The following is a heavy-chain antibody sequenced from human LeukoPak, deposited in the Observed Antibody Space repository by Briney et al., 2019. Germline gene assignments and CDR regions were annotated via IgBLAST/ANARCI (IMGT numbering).Heavy chain of an antibody. CDR3: ARNRGWLQFDY. D-gene: IGHD5-12*01. Sequence: GGSLRLSCAASGFTLDDYAMHWVRQAPGKGLEWVSGISWNSGSIGYADSVKGRFTISRDNAKTSLYLQMDSLRAEDTAVYYCARNRGWLQFDYWGQGTLVTVSS. CDR1: GFTLDDYA. V-gene: IGHV3-9*01. CDR2: ISWNSGSI. J-gene: IGHJ4*02.